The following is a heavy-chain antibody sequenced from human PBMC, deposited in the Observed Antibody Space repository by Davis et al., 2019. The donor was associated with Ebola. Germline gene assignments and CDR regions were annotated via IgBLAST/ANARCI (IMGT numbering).Heavy chain of an antibody. Sequence: GESLKISCAASGFTFSSYWMHWVRQAPGKGLEWVAVIWYDGSNKYYADSVKGRFTISRDNSKNTLYLQMNSLRPEDTAVYYCARVGTYSHDSSGAYPPGYFDLWGQGTLVTVSS. CDR2: IWYDGSNK. J-gene: IGHJ4*02. D-gene: IGHD3-22*01. CDR1: GFTFSSYW. V-gene: IGHV3-33*08. CDR3: ARVGTYSHDSSGAYPPGYFDL.